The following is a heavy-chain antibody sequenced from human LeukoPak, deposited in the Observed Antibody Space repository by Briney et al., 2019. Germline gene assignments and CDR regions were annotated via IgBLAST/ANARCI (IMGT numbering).Heavy chain of an antibody. CDR1: GFTFSSSA. CDR3: ARIGYGDFPTPIDY. Sequence: GGSLRLSCTASGFTFSSSAMHWVRQAPGKGLEWVAVISYDGSNKYFADSVKGRFTISRDNSKNTLYLQMNSLRAEDTAVYYCARIGYGDFPTPIDYWGQGTLLTVSS. J-gene: IGHJ4*02. D-gene: IGHD4-17*01. CDR2: ISYDGSNK. V-gene: IGHV3-30-3*01.